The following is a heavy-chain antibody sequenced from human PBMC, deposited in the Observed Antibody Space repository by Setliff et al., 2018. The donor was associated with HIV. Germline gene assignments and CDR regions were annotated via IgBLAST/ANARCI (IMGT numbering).Heavy chain of an antibody. CDR1: GYTFTTYG. J-gene: IGHJ3*02. V-gene: IGHV1-18*04. Sequence: ASVKVSCKASGYTFTTYGISWVRQAPGHGLEWMGWISPNFGHTKYAQKFQGRVTITTDESTSTAYMELSSLRSEDTAVYYCARTKTDAFDIWGQGTMVTVSS. CDR2: ISPNFGHT. CDR3: ARTKTDAFDI.